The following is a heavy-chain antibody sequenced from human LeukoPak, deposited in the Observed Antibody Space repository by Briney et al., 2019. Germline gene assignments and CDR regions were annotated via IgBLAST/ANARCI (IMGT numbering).Heavy chain of an antibody. J-gene: IGHJ4*02. CDR1: GFTFSSYG. CDR3: AISLRRRDDRSGLDY. D-gene: IGHD5-24*01. V-gene: IGHV3-30*02. Sequence: PGGSLRLSCAASGFTFSSYGMHWVRQAPGKGLEWVAVIWYDGSNKYYADSVKGRFTISRDNSKNTLYLQMNSLRAEDTAVYYCAISLRRRDDRSGLDYWGQGTLVTVSS. CDR2: IWYDGSNK.